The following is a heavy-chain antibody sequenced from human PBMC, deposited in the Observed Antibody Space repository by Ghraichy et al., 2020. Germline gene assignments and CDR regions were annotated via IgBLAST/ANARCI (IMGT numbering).Heavy chain of an antibody. Sequence: GGSLRLSCAASGFTFGNCAMSWVRQAPGKGLEWVSAISTDGKSTYYVDSVKGRFTISRDNSKSTLFLQMNSLSAEDTAVYYCAKGSTYSPPYYFDYWGQGALVAVSS. J-gene: IGHJ4*02. CDR1: GFTFGNCA. CDR3: AKGSTYSPPYYFDY. D-gene: IGHD2-2*01. CDR2: ISTDGKST. V-gene: IGHV3-23*01.